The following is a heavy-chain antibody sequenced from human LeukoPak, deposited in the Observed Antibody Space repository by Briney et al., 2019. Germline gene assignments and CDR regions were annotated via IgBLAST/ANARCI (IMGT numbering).Heavy chain of an antibody. V-gene: IGHV4-38-2*01. CDR3: AGRSTSYDY. J-gene: IGHJ4*02. CDR2: IYHSGST. D-gene: IGHD2-2*01. CDR1: GYSISSGYY. Sequence: SETLSLTCAVSGYSISSGYYWGSIRQPPGTGLEWSGSIYHSGSTYYNPSLKSRVTISVDTSKNQFSMKLRPVTAADPAVFYCAGRSTSYDYGGQGTLVSVSS.